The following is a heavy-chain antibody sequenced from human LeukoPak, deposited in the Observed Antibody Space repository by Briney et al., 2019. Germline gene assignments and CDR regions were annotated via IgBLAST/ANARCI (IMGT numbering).Heavy chain of an antibody. CDR3: AREGCSGGSCYYNYYYMDV. V-gene: IGHV3-11*04. Sequence: GGSLRLSCAASGFTFSDYYMSWIRQAPGKGLEGVSYISSSGSTIYYADSVKGRFTISSDNAKNSLYLQMNSLRAEDTAVYYCAREGCSGGSCYYNYYYMDVWGKGTTVTVSS. CDR2: ISSSGSTI. D-gene: IGHD2-15*01. J-gene: IGHJ6*03. CDR1: GFTFSDYY.